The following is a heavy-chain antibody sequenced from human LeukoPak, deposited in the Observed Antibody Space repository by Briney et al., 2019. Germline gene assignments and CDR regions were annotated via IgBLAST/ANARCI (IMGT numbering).Heavy chain of an antibody. Sequence: PGGSLRLSCAASGFTFSNCAMSWVRQAPGKGLVWVSRIESDGGRTDYADSLKGRFTISRDNAKNTLYLEMNSLRAEDTAVYYCARVGHCSSTACFIDYWGQGTLVTVSS. J-gene: IGHJ4*02. V-gene: IGHV3-74*01. CDR3: ARVGHCSSTACFIDY. CDR2: IESDGGRT. CDR1: GFTFSNCA. D-gene: IGHD2-2*01.